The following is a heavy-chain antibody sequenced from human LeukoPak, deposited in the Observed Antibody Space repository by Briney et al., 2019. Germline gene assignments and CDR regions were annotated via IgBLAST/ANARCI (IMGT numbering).Heavy chain of an antibody. CDR3: AKDRGDYFDY. Sequence: GGSLRISCAASGFTFSSYGMHWVRQAPGKGLEWVAFIRYDGSNKYYADSVKGRFTISRDNSKNTLYLQMNSLRAEDTAVYYCAKDRGDYFDYWGQGTLVTVSS. J-gene: IGHJ4*02. V-gene: IGHV3-30*02. CDR1: GFTFSSYG. CDR2: IRYDGSNK.